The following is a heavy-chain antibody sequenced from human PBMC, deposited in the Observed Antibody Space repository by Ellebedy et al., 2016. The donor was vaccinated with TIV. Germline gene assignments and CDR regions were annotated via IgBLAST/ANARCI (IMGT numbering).Heavy chain of an antibody. CDR3: ARGEGAGTGFDY. CDR2: IIPILGIA. Sequence: ASVKVSCKASGGTFSSYAISWVRQAPGQGLEWMGRIIPILGIANYAQKFQGRVTITADKSTSTAYMELSSLRSEDTAVYYCARGEGAGTGFDYWGQGTLVTVSS. CDR1: GGTFSSYA. J-gene: IGHJ4*02. D-gene: IGHD6-13*01. V-gene: IGHV1-69*04.